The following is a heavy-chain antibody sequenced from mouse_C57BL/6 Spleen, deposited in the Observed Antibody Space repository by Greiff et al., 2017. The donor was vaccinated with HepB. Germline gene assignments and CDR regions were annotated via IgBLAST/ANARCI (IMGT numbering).Heavy chain of an antibody. D-gene: IGHD2-1*01. Sequence: QVHVKQPGAELVKPGASVKMSCKASGYTFTSYWITWVKQRPGQGLEWIGDIYPGSGSTNYNEKFKSKATLTVDTSSSTAYMQLSSLTSEDSAVYYCASIYYQHYAMDYWGQGTSVTVSS. CDR1: GYTFTSYW. V-gene: IGHV1-55*01. J-gene: IGHJ4*01. CDR3: ASIYYQHYAMDY. CDR2: IYPGSGST.